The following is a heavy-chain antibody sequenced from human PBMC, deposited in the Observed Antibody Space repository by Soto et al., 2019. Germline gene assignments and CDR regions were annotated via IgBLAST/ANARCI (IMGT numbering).Heavy chain of an antibody. D-gene: IGHD5-12*01. V-gene: IGHV3-74*01. CDR3: ATVATNSYNWLDP. CDR2: INTDGSKT. J-gene: IGHJ5*02. CDR1: GFTFSTFW. Sequence: EVQLVESGGTLVQPGGSLRLSCAASGFTFSTFWMHWVRQAPGKGLVWVSRINTDGSKTTYAASVKGRFTISRDNAKNTVYLQMDSLGAEDTAVYYCATVATNSYNWLDPWGQGTLVTVSS.